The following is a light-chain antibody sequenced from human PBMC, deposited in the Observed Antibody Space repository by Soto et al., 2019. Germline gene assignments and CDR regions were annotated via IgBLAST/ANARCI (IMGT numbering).Light chain of an antibody. J-gene: IGKJ1*01. CDR1: QTISSW. CDR3: LQHNSYPRT. V-gene: IGKV1-5*03. CDR2: KAS. Sequence: DIQMTQSPSTLSGSVGDRVTITCRASQTISSWLAWYQQKPGKAPKLLIYKASTLKSGVPSRFSGSGSGTEFTLIISSLQPEDFATYYCLQHNSYPRTFGQGTKVDIK.